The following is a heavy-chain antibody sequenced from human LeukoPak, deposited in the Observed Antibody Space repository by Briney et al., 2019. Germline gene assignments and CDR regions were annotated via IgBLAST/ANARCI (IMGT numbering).Heavy chain of an antibody. J-gene: IGHJ5*02. CDR3: ARATGDQYTYGKKQFDP. CDR2: INPSGGST. Sequence: ASVNVSCKASGYTFTTYYMHWVRQAPGQGLEWMGVINPSGGSTAYAQKFQGRVTMTRDTSTSTIYMELSSLRSEDTAVYYCARATGDQYTYGKKQFDPWGQGTLVTVSS. D-gene: IGHD5-18*01. V-gene: IGHV1-46*01. CDR1: GYTFTTYY.